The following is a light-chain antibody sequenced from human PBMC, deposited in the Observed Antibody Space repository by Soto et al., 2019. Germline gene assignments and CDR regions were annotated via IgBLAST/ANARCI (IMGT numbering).Light chain of an antibody. V-gene: IGKV3-15*01. CDR2: GAS. CDR3: QQYNNWPRT. Sequence: IVMTQSPATLSVSPGERVTLSCGASQRVATNLAWYQQKPGQAPRLLIYGASTRATGIPARFSGSGSGTEFTLTISSLQSEDFAVYYCQQYNNWPRTFGQGTKVDIK. J-gene: IGKJ1*01. CDR1: QRVATN.